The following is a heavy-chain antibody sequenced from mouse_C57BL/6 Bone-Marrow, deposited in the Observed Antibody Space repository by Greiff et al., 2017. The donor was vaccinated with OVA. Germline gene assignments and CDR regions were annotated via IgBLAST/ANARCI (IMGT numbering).Heavy chain of an antibody. Sequence: DVMLVESGGDLVKPGGSLKLSCAASGFTFSSYGMSWVRQTPDKRLEWVATISSGGSYTYYPDSVKGRFTISRDNAKNTLYLQMSSLKSEDTAMYYCARHPYYYAMDYWGQGTSVTVSS. CDR1: GFTFSSYG. V-gene: IGHV5-6*02. CDR2: ISSGGSYT. CDR3: ARHPYYYAMDY. J-gene: IGHJ4*01.